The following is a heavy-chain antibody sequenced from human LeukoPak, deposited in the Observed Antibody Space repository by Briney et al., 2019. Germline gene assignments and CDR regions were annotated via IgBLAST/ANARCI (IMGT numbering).Heavy chain of an antibody. CDR3: ARGRYCSADICSGGDAFDI. D-gene: IGHD2-15*01. V-gene: IGHV3-48*03. CDR2: ISSSGSTI. Sequence: PGGSLRLSCAASGFTFSSYEMNWVRQAPGKGLEWVSYISSSGSTIYYADSVKGRFTISRDNAKNSLYLQMNSLRAEDTAVYYCARGRYCSADICSGGDAFDIWGQGTMVSASS. J-gene: IGHJ3*02. CDR1: GFTFSSYE.